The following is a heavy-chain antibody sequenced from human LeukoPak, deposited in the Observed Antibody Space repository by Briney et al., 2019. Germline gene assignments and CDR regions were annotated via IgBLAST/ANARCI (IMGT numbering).Heavy chain of an antibody. Sequence: GASVNVSCKASGYTFTSYDINWVRQATGQGLEWMGWMNPNSGNTGYAQKFQGRVTMTRNTSISTAYMELSSLRSEDTAVYYCASPNSSSWYYFDYWGQGTLVTVSS. CDR3: ASPNSSSWYYFDY. J-gene: IGHJ4*02. CDR2: MNPNSGNT. V-gene: IGHV1-8*01. D-gene: IGHD6-13*01. CDR1: GYTFTSYD.